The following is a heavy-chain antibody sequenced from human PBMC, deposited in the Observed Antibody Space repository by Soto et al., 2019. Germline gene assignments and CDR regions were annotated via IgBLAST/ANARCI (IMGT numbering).Heavy chain of an antibody. J-gene: IGHJ6*03. CDR3: ASSGERRPRSTYYYYYYMDV. Sequence: GGSLRLSCAASGFTFSSYAMSWVRQAPGKGLEWVSAISGSGGSTYYADSVKGRFTISRDNSKNTLYLQMNSLRAEDTAVYYCASSGERRPRSTYYYYYYMDVWGKGTTVNVSS. V-gene: IGHV3-23*01. CDR2: ISGSGGST. D-gene: IGHD1-1*01. CDR1: GFTFSSYA.